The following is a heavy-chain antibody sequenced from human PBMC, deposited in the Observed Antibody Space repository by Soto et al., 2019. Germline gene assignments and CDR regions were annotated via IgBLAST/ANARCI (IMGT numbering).Heavy chain of an antibody. V-gene: IGHV1-46*04. CDR3: VRAAVFYDPNG. J-gene: IGHJ1*01. CDR1: GNTFSESY. D-gene: IGHD3-22*01. CDR2: INPGGDTT. Sequence: ASSGKVSCEASGNTFSESYIHWVRQAPGQGLEWMGIINPGGDTTTYAQKLQGRVTMTRDTSTSTVYMELSSLTSEATAVSYCVRAAVFYDPNGWG.